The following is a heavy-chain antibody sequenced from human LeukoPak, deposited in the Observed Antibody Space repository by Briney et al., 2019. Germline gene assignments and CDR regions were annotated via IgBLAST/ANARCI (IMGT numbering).Heavy chain of an antibody. V-gene: IGHV1-8*01. Sequence: ASVKVSCKASGYTFTSYDINWVRQAPGQGLEWMGWMNPNSGNTGYAQKFQGRVTMTRNTPISTAYMELSSLRSEDTAVYYCARAFRYSGYSARWWGQGTLVTVSS. CDR3: ARAFRYSGYSARW. D-gene: IGHD5-12*01. CDR2: MNPNSGNT. CDR1: GYTFTSYD. J-gene: IGHJ4*02.